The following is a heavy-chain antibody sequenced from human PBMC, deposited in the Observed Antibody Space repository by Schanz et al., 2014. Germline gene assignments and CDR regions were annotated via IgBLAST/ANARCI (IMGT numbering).Heavy chain of an antibody. CDR1: GYSFSSHG. CDR3: ARDRDQWDGNYLDY. D-gene: IGHD1-26*01. J-gene: IGHJ4*02. CDR2: ISAYNGKT. V-gene: IGHV1-18*04. Sequence: QVQLVQSGAELRIPGASVRVSCKASGYSFSSHGISWVRQAPGQGLEWMGWISAYNGKTNFAQKFQGRVTMTADTSTSTAYMELRSLRSDDTAVYYCARDRDQWDGNYLDYWGQGTLVTVSS.